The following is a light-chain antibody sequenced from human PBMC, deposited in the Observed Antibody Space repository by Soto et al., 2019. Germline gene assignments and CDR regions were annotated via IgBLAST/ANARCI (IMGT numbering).Light chain of an antibody. Sequence: DIQMTQSPSTLSASVGDRVTITCRASQSINSWLAWYQQKPGKAPNLLIYKASSLESGVPSSFSGSGSGTEFTLTLPSLQPDDFATYYCQQYNTCPRTFGQGTKVEIK. V-gene: IGKV1-5*03. CDR2: KAS. J-gene: IGKJ1*01. CDR1: QSINSW. CDR3: QQYNTCPRT.